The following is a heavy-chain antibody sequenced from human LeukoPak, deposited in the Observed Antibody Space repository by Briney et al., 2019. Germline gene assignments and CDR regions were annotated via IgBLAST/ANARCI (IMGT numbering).Heavy chain of an antibody. CDR1: GFTFSNAW. J-gene: IGHJ4*02. Sequence: GGSLRLSCAASGFTFSNAWMSWIRQAPGKGLEWVSYISSSGSTIYYADSVKGRFTISRDNAKNSLYLQMNSLRAEDTAVYYCARGSYGSENDYWGQGTLVTVSS. CDR3: ARGSYGSENDY. V-gene: IGHV3-11*01. D-gene: IGHD3-10*01. CDR2: ISSSGSTI.